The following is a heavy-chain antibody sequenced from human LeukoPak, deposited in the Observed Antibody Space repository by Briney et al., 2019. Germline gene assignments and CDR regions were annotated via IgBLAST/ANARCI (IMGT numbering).Heavy chain of an antibody. Sequence: ASVTVSFTSSVYTVTIYGISWVRQAPGQGREGMGWINAYNGKRYNAQKLQGRVTITTDTFTSTAYMELRSLRSDDTAIYYCARTAVADLDVWGKGTTVTVSS. CDR3: ARTAVADLDV. D-gene: IGHD6-19*01. V-gene: IGHV1-18*01. J-gene: IGHJ6*04. CDR1: VYTVTIYG. CDR2: INAYNGKR.